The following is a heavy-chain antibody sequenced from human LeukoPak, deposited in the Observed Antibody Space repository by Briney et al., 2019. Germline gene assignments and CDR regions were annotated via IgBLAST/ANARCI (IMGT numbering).Heavy chain of an antibody. D-gene: IGHD6-25*01. Sequence: PSETLSLTCAVYGGSFTSYYWSWIRQRPGKGLECVGEISHTGHTNYNPSLKSRVTMSVETSKNQLSLILTPVTAADTPVYYCARGPYSSDAGYWGQGTLVTVSS. V-gene: IGHV4-34*01. J-gene: IGHJ4*02. CDR3: ARGPYSSDAGY. CDR1: GGSFTSYY. CDR2: ISHTGHT.